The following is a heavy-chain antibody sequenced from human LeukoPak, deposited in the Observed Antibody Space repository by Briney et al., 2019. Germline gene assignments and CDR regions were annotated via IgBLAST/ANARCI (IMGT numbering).Heavy chain of an antibody. CDR2: IWYDGSNK. Sequence: GGSLRLSCAGSGFTFSSDALSWVRQAPGKGLEWVAVIWYDGSNKYYADFVKGRFTISRDNSKNTLYLQMNSLRAEDTAVYYCASLSLNTDGDVWGLGTTVTVSS. D-gene: IGHD5-18*01. CDR1: GFTFSSDA. J-gene: IGHJ6*02. CDR3: ASLSLNTDGDV. V-gene: IGHV3-33*08.